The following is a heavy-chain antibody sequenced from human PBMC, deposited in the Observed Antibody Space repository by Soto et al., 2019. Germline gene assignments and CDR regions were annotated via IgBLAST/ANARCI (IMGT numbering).Heavy chain of an antibody. CDR2: ISYDGSNK. CDR3: ARAEYGDYARDAFDI. CDR1: GFTFSSYG. J-gene: IGHJ3*02. D-gene: IGHD4-17*01. Sequence: PWGSLRLSCAASGFTFSSYGMHWVRQAPGKGLEWVAVISYDGSNKYYAGSVKGRFTISRDNSKNTLYLQMNSLRAEDTAVYYCARAEYGDYARDAFDIWGQGTMVTVSS. V-gene: IGHV3-30*03.